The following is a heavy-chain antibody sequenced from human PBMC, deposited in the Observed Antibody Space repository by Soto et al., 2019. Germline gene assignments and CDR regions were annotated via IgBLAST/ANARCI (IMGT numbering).Heavy chain of an antibody. Sequence: VQLVQSGAEVKKTGPSVKVSCKASGGTFNKFAFSWVRQAPGQGFEWLGGIIPVFRSANYAQRFRGRITITADEYTSTVYLYLNDLRSDDTAVYYCARRYCASDNCPLFYYFVDLWGLVNTVTVSS. D-gene: IGHD2-21*02. CDR1: GGTFNKFA. J-gene: IGHJ6*02. CDR3: ARRYCASDNCPLFYYFVDL. V-gene: IGHV1-69*01. CDR2: IIPVFRSA.